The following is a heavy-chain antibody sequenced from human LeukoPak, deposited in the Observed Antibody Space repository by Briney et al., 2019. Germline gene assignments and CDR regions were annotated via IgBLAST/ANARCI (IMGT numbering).Heavy chain of an antibody. CDR3: AKGSSRFFDF. J-gene: IGHJ4*02. CDR1: GFTFSSYA. CDR2: ISGSGGST. V-gene: IGHV3-23*01. D-gene: IGHD4-17*01. Sequence: QTGGSLRLSCAASGFTFSSYAMSWVRQAPGKGLEWVSLISGSGGSTYYADSVKGRFTISRDNSKNTLYLQMDNLRAEDTAIYYCAKGSSRFFDFWGQGTLVTVSS.